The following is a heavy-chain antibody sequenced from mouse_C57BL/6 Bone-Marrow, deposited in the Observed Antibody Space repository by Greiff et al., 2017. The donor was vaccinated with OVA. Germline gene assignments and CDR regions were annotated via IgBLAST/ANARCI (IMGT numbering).Heavy chain of an antibody. CDR1: GYTFTSYW. CDR2: IDPSDSYT. V-gene: IGHV1-69*01. J-gene: IGHJ2*01. CDR3: ARGGSPFDY. Sequence: QVQLQQPGAELVMPGASVKLSCKASGYTFTSYWMHWVKQRPGQGLEWIGEIDPSDSYTTYNTKFKGKSTWTVDKSSSTAYRQLSSLTSEDSAVYYCARGGSPFDYWGQGTTLTVSS.